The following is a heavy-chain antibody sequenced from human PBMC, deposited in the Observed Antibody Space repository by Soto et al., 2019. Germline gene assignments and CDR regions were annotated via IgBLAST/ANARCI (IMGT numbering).Heavy chain of an antibody. V-gene: IGHV4-4*02. CDR2: IYHSGST. Sequence: PSETLSLTCAVSSGSISSSNWWSWVRQPPGKGLEWIGEIYHSGSTNYNPSLKSRVTISVDKSKNQFSLKLSSVAAADTAVYYCARADSSSANWFDPWGQGTLATVSS. J-gene: IGHJ5*02. D-gene: IGHD6-6*01. CDR1: SGSISSSNW. CDR3: ARADSSSANWFDP.